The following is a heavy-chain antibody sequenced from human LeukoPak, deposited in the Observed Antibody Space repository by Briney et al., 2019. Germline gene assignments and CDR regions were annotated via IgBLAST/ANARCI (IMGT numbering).Heavy chain of an antibody. J-gene: IGHJ4*02. CDR3: ARHSGKGASGGCQVKF. D-gene: IGHD4-23*01. CDR1: GPSMIGYY. CDR2: VFHTGST. Sequence: SETLSLTCTVSGPSMIGYYWSWIRQPPGKGLDWIGYVFHTGSTNYNPSLKSRVNISIDTSKNQFSLSLRSVTAAGTAGYFCARHSGKGASGGCQVKFWGQGTLVTVSA. V-gene: IGHV4-59*08.